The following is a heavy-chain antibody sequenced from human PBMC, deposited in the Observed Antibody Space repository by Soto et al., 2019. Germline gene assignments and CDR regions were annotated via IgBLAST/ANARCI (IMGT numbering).Heavy chain of an antibody. CDR1: GLTFGNHA. J-gene: IGHJ4*02. Sequence: EVQLLESGGGLVQPGGSLRLSCAVSGLTFGNHAMSWVRQAPGKGLEWVSTIAPIGYSTHYAGSVEGRFTISRDDSKSTLDLQMNSLRADDTAVYYCVSWVSPHFDYWGQGTLVSVSS. CDR3: VSWVSPHFDY. V-gene: IGHV3-23*01. CDR2: IAPIGYST. D-gene: IGHD2-8*01.